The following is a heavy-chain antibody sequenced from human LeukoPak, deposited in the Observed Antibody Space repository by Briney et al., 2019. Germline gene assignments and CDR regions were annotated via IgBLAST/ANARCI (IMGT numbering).Heavy chain of an antibody. Sequence: SVKVSCTASGGTFSSYAISWVRQAPGQGLEWMGGIIPIFGTANYAQKFQGRVTITADESTSTAYMELSSMRSEDTAVYYCATDTGLNCGGDCYHHYSAWGQGTLVTVSS. CDR1: GGTFSSYA. CDR3: ATDTGLNCGGDCYHHYSA. V-gene: IGHV1-69*13. J-gene: IGHJ5*02. D-gene: IGHD2-21*02. CDR2: IIPIFGTA.